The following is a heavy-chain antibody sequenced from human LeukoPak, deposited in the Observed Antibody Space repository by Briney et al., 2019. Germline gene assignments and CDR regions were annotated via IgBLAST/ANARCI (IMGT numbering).Heavy chain of an antibody. J-gene: IGHJ4*02. Sequence: PSETLSLTCSVSGGSVSSGISYWSWIRQPPGEGLEWIAYISDSGGSDYNPSLRGRVTISLDTSKNQFSLKLNSVTAADTAVYYCARENNYFDYWGQGTLVTVSS. CDR3: ARENNYFDY. CDR1: GGSVSSGISY. CDR2: ISDSGGS. V-gene: IGHV4-61*01.